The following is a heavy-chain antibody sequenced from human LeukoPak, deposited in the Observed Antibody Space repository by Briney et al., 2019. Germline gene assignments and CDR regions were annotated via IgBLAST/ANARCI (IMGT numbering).Heavy chain of an antibody. Sequence: GRSLRLSCAASGFTFDDYAMHWVRQAPGKGLEWVANIKQDGSEKYYVDSVKGRFTISRDNAKNSLYLQMNSLRAEDTAVYYCARMNCGGDCYIAYYYYYGMDVWGQGTTVTVSS. CDR3: ARMNCGGDCYIAYYYYYGMDV. D-gene: IGHD2-21*02. V-gene: IGHV3-7*01. J-gene: IGHJ6*02. CDR2: IKQDGSEK. CDR1: GFTFDDYA.